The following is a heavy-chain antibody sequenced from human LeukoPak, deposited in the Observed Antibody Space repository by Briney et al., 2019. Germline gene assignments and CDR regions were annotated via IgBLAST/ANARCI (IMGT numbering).Heavy chain of an antibody. Sequence: AGGSLRLSCAASGFTFSSYAMSWVRQAPGKGLEWVSAISGSGGSTYYADSVKGRFTISRDNSKNTLYLQMNSLRAEDTAVYYCAKQPGGDSSGYYQYYFDYWGQGTLVTVSS. CDR1: GFTFSSYA. V-gene: IGHV3-23*01. D-gene: IGHD3-22*01. CDR2: ISGSGGST. CDR3: AKQPGGDSSGYYQYYFDY. J-gene: IGHJ4*02.